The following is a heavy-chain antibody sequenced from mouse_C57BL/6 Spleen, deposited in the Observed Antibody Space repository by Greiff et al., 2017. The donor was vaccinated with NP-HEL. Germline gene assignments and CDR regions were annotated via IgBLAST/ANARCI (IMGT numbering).Heavy chain of an antibody. D-gene: IGHD1-1*01. Sequence: QVQLKQPGAELVRPGSSVKLSCKASGYTFTSYWMHWVKQRPIQGLEWIGNIDPSDSETHYNKKFKDKATLTVDKSSSTAYMQLSSLTSEDSAVYYCARGDYYGSSSFAYWGQGTLVTVSA. CDR1: GYTFTSYW. J-gene: IGHJ3*01. V-gene: IGHV1-52*01. CDR2: IDPSDSET. CDR3: ARGDYYGSSSFAY.